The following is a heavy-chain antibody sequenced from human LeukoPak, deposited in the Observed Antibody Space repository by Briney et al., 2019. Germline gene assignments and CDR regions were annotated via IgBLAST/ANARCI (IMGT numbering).Heavy chain of an antibody. Sequence: PSETLSLTCTVSGGSISSYYWSWIRQPPGKGLEWIGCIYYSGSTNYNPSLKSRVTISVDTSKNQFSLKLSSVTAADTAVYYCARGVWEPPAAWFDPWGQGTLVTVSS. V-gene: IGHV4-59*08. D-gene: IGHD1-26*01. CDR3: ARGVWEPPAAWFDP. J-gene: IGHJ5*02. CDR1: GGSISSYY. CDR2: IYYSGST.